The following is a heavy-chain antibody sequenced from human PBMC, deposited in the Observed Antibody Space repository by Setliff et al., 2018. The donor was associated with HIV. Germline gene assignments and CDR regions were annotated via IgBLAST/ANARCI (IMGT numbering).Heavy chain of an antibody. CDR1: GFTFSSYW. V-gene: IGHV3-74*01. CDR3: AKWDLR. J-gene: IGHJ3*01. D-gene: IGHD1-26*01. Sequence: LRLSCAASGFTFSSYWMHWVRQAPGKGLVWVFGMNTDGSSTRYADSVKGRFTVSRDNSKNTLYLQMNSLRAEDTAVYYCAKWDLRWGQGTMVTVSS. CDR2: MNTDGSST.